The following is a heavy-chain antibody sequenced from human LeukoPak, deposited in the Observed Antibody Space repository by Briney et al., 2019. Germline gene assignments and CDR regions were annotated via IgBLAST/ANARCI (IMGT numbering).Heavy chain of an antibody. CDR2: IRYDGSNK. V-gene: IGHV3-30*02. Sequence: GGSLRLSCAASGFTFSSYGMHWVRQAPGKGLEWVAFIRYDGSNKYYADSVKGGFTISRDNSKNTLYLQMNSLRAEDTAVYYCAKDRPSSGWYKGYLPGDLNWGQGTLVTVSS. CDR1: GFTFSSYG. J-gene: IGHJ4*02. CDR3: AKDRPSSGWYKGYLPGDLN. D-gene: IGHD6-19*01.